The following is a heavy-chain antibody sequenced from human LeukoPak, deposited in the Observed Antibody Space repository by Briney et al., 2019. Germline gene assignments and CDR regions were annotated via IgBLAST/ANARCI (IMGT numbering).Heavy chain of an antibody. Sequence: GGSLRLSCAASGFTFSTYAMSWVRQAPGQGPEWVSGITDTGGTTYYADSVKGRFTISRDNSKNTLYLQMNSLRAEDTAVYYCARVTVTTYLDYWGQGTLVTVSS. D-gene: IGHD4-17*01. CDR2: ITDTGGTT. V-gene: IGHV3-23*01. J-gene: IGHJ4*02. CDR1: GFTFSTYA. CDR3: ARVTVTTYLDY.